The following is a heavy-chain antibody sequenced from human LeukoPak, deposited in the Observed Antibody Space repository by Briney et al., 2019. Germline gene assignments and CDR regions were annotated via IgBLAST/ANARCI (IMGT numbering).Heavy chain of an antibody. CDR3: ARANKYRYGTLFSHASFDY. CDR2: MNPNSGNT. J-gene: IGHJ4*02. CDR1: GYTFTNYD. Sequence: GASVKVSCKASGYTFTNYDINWVRQATGQGLEWMGWMNPNSGNTGYAQKFQGRATITRNTSISTAYMELSSLRSEDTAVYYCARANKYRYGTLFSHASFDYWGQGTLVTVSS. V-gene: IGHV1-8*03. D-gene: IGHD5-18*01.